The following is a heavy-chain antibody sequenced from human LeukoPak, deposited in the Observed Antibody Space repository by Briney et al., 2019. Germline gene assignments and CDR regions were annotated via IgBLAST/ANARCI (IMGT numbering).Heavy chain of an antibody. D-gene: IGHD3-10*01. CDR3: AAYRFRGDTHYFDY. CDR1: GGSVSNNNW. CDR2: IYHSGST. Sequence: SETLSLTCAVSGGSVSNNNWWGWVRQPPGKGLEWIGEIYHSGSTNYNPSLKSRVTISVDTSKNQFSLKLSSVTAADTAFYYCAAYRFRGDTHYFDYWGQGILVTVSS. V-gene: IGHV4-4*02. J-gene: IGHJ4*02.